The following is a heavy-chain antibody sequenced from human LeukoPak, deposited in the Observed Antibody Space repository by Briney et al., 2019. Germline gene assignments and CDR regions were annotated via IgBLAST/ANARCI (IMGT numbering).Heavy chain of an antibody. CDR3: AKMKGHPLPKYYMDV. V-gene: IGHV3-21*04. D-gene: IGHD1-26*01. Sequence: GGSLRLSCAASGFTFTDFYMNWVRQAPGKGLEWVSWTSPTSSYMYYADSVKGRFTISRDNSKNTLYLEMNSLRAEDTAIYYCAKMKGHPLPKYYMDVWGQGTTVTVSS. J-gene: IGHJ6*01. CDR1: GFTFTDFY. CDR2: TSPTSSYM.